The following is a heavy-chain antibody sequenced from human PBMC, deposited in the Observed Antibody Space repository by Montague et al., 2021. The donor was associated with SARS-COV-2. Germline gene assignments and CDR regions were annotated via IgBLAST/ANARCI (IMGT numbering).Heavy chain of an antibody. D-gene: IGHD3-10*01. CDR2: ADRSGTA. Sequence: SETLSLTCDFSDGSVSAYFWSWVRQLPGKGLEWIGQADRSGTAHYSPSLQSRLTLSVDTSNNQVSLNLTSVTATDTATYYCARGRGSGTYFGTKYYFQYGLDVWGQGTTVTVSS. V-gene: IGHV4-34*01. CDR1: DGSVSAYF. CDR3: ARGRGSGTYFGTKYYFQYGLDV. J-gene: IGHJ6*02.